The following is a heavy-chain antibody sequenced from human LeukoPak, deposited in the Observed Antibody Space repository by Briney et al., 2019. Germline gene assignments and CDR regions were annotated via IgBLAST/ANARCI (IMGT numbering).Heavy chain of an antibody. CDR3: NGVAATIQRWY. CDR1: GFTVSGYA. V-gene: IGHV3-23*01. D-gene: IGHD2-15*01. Sequence: PGGSLRLSCAASGFTVSGYAMSWVRLAAGEWRGWVSAISGSGGSTYYADSVKGRFTISRDNSKNTLYLQMNGLRAEDTAVYYCNGVAATIQRWYWGQGTLVTVSS. J-gene: IGHJ4*02. CDR2: ISGSGGST.